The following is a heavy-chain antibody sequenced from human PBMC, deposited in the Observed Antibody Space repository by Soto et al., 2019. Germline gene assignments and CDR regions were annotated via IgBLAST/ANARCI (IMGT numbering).Heavy chain of an antibody. CDR3: ARGREMATSKFYFDY. V-gene: IGHV1-69*01. J-gene: IGHJ4*02. D-gene: IGHD5-12*01. Sequence: QVHLVQSGAEVKKPGSSVKVSCKASGDTFSNYAINWVRQAPGQGLEWMGGVIPIFGTPTYAQKFQGRVTVTADESTGTAYMELISLRSEDTAVYYCARGREMATSKFYFDYWGQGTLVTVSS. CDR2: VIPIFGTP. CDR1: GDTFSNYA.